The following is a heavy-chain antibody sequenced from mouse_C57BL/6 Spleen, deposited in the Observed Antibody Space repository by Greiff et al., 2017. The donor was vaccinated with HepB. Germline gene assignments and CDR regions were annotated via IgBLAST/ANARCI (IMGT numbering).Heavy chain of an antibody. CDR1: GYSFTGYF. V-gene: IGHV1-20*01. CDR2: INPYNGDT. J-gene: IGHJ4*01. D-gene: IGHD2-4*01. CDR3: ARYYDYAYAMDY. Sequence: VQLKESGPELVKPGDSVKISCKASGYSFTGYFMNWVMQSHGKSLEWIGRINPYNGDTFYNQKFKGKATLTVDKSSSTAHMELRSLTSEDSAVYYCARYYDYAYAMDYWGQGTSVTVSS.